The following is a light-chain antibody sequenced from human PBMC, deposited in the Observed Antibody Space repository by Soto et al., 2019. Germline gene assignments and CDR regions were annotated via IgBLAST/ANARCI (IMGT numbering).Light chain of an antibody. CDR2: CTS. J-gene: IGKJ1*01. CDR1: QSVSSYS. CDR3: QQYDSSPRT. Sequence: VLTQSPGTLSLSPGERATLSCRASQSVSSYSLAWYQQKPGQSPRLVMYCTSNRATGIPDRFSGSGSGTDFTLTISRLEPEDFAVYYCQQYDSSPRTFGQGTKVEIK. V-gene: IGKV3-20*01.